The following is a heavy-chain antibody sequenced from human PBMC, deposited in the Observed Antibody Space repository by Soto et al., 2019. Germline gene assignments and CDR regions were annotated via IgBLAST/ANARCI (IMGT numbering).Heavy chain of an antibody. CDR2: IYHSGST. CDR3: AAGGGLPRYY. J-gene: IGHJ4*02. Sequence: QLKLQESGSGRVKPSQTLSLTCAVSGGSISSGGYSWSWIRQPPGKGLEWIGYIYHSGSTYYNPSLKSRVTISVDRSKNQFSLKLSSVTAADTAVYYCAAGGGLPRYYWGQGTLVTVSS. CDR1: GGSISSGGYS. V-gene: IGHV4-30-2*01. D-gene: IGHD5-12*01.